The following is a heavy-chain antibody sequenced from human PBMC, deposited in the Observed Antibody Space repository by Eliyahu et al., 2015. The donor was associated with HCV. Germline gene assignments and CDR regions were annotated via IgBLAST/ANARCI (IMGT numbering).Heavy chain of an antibody. Sequence: QVHLLQSGAEVKKPGASVKVSCKASGYTFTTXGITWVRQAPGXGLEWMGWISTXNGNTNYAQXFQGRVTMTTDTSTSTAYMELRSLRSDDTAVYYCAREYYDYIWGSLTAKWFDPWGQGTLVTVSS. CDR3: AREYYDYIWGSLTAKWFDP. D-gene: IGHD3-16*01. CDR2: ISTXNGNT. J-gene: IGHJ5*02. CDR1: GYTFTTXG. V-gene: IGHV1-18*01.